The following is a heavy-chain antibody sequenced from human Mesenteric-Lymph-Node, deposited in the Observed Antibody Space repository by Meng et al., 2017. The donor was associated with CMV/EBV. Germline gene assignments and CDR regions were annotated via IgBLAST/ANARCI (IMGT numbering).Heavy chain of an antibody. CDR1: GDSISSRSYY. J-gene: IGHJ4*02. CDR2: IYSDGKT. CDR3: ARMLRYYYQH. D-gene: IGHD3-10*01. Sequence: GGSLRLSCTVSGDSISSRSYYWDWIRQPPGKGLEWVSVIYSDGKTQYADSVKGRFTISRDNSKNTLYLQVNSLRAEDTAVYYCARMLRYYYQHWGQGTLVTVSS. V-gene: IGHV3-53*01.